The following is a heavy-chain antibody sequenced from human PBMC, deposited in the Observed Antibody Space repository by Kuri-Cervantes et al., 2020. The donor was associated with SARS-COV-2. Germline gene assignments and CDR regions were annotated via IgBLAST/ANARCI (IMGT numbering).Heavy chain of an antibody. CDR1: GFTFSSYG. D-gene: IGHD2-15*01. CDR3: ARGYVNCSGGSCYSIHYYYGMDV. CDR2: IWYDGSNK. J-gene: IGHJ6*02. Sequence: GESLKISCAASGFTFSSYGMHWVRQAPGKGLEWVAVIWYDGSNKYYADSVKGRFTISRDNSKNTLYLQMNSLRAEGTAVYYCARGYVNCSGGSCYSIHYYYGMDVWGQGTTVTVSS. V-gene: IGHV3-33*08.